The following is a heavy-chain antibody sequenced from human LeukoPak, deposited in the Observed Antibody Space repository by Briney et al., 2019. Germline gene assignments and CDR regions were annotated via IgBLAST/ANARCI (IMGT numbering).Heavy chain of an antibody. D-gene: IGHD6-25*01. Sequence: PSETLSPTCTVSGGSLSSYYWSWIRQPPGKGLEWIGYIYYSESTNYNPSLKSRVTLSVDTSKNQFSLKLSSVTAADTAMYYCARSEQRPYQYFQHWGQGTLVTVSS. CDR3: ARSEQRPYQYFQH. CDR2: IYYSEST. J-gene: IGHJ1*01. V-gene: IGHV4-59*01. CDR1: GGSLSSYY.